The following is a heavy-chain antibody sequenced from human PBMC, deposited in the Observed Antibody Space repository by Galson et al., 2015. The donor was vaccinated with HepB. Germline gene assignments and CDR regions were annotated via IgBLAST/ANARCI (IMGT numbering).Heavy chain of an antibody. V-gene: IGHV1-3*01. CDR2: INAGNGNT. CDR3: ARESGSYYGGIPYNWFDP. Sequence: SVKVSCKASGGTFSTYTISWVRQAPGQGLEWMGWINAGNGNTKYSQKFQGRVTITRDTSASTAYMELSSLRSEDTAVYYCARESGSYYGGIPYNWFDPWGQGTLVTVSS. D-gene: IGHD1-26*01. J-gene: IGHJ5*02. CDR1: GGTFSTYT.